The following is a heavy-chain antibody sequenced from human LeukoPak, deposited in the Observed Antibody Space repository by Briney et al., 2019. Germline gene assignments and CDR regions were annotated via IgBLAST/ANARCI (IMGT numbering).Heavy chain of an antibody. J-gene: IGHJ4*02. V-gene: IGHV1-2*02. Sequence: DSVKVSCKASGYTLTGYYIHWVRQAPGQGLECMGWINPNSGVTNYAQKFQGRVTLTRDTPISTAYMEVSRLRSDDTAVYYCARAHMTTVTLGNYWGQGTLVTVSS. CDR1: GYTLTGYY. D-gene: IGHD4-11*01. CDR2: INPNSGVT. CDR3: ARAHMTTVTLGNY.